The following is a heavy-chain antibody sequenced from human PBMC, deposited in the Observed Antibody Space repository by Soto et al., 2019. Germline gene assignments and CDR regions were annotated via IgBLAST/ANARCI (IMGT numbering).Heavy chain of an antibody. D-gene: IGHD3-10*01. J-gene: IGHJ4*02. CDR2: IWYDGSNK. Sequence: PGGSLRLSCAASGFTFSSYGMHWVRQAPGKGLEWVAVIWYDGSNKYYADSVKGRFTISRDNSKNTLYLQMNSLRAEDTAVYYCARDLLYYGSGSYYKDSDYWGQGTLVTVSS. V-gene: IGHV3-33*01. CDR3: ARDLLYYGSGSYYKDSDY. CDR1: GFTFSSYG.